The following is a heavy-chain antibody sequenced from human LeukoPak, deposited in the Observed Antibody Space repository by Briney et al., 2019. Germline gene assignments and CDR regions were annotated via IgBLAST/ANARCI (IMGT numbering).Heavy chain of an antibody. CDR2: IYYSGST. J-gene: IGHJ5*02. D-gene: IGHD1-26*01. V-gene: IGHV4-59*01. Sequence: SETLSLTCTVSGGSISSYYWSWIRQPPGKGLEWVGYIYYSGSTNYNPSPKSPVTISVDTSKNQFSLKLSSVTAADTAVYYCERDGMRSFDPWGQGTLVTVSS. CDR3: ERDGMRSFDP. CDR1: GGSISSYY.